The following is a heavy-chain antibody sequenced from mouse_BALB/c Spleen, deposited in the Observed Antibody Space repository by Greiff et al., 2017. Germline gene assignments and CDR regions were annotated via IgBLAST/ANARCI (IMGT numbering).Heavy chain of an antibody. CDR2: ISYSGST. V-gene: IGHV3-2*02. Sequence: EVQLQESGPGLVKPSQSLSLTCTVTGYSITSDYAWNWIRQFPGNKLEWMGYISYSGSTSYNPSLKSRISITRDTSKNQFFLQLNSVTTEDTATYYCAREPYCYGSGYWGQGTSVTVSS. J-gene: IGHJ4*01. CDR3: AREPYCYGSGY. D-gene: IGHD1-1*01. CDR1: GYSITSDYA.